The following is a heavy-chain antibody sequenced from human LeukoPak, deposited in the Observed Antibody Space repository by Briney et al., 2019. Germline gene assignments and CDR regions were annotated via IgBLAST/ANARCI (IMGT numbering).Heavy chain of an antibody. D-gene: IGHD3-10*01. J-gene: IGHJ4*02. CDR2: ISERGGST. V-gene: IGHV3-23*01. CDR1: GISLSNYA. Sequence: GGSLRLSCVVSGISLSNYAVTWVRQAPGKGLEWVSYISERGGSTTYADSVKGRFTISRDTSLNTLYLQMNNLRGEDTAVYFCAKRGVVIRGLLVIGYHQEAYHYDFWDQGVLVTVSS. CDR3: AKRGVVIRGLLVIGYHQEAYHYDF.